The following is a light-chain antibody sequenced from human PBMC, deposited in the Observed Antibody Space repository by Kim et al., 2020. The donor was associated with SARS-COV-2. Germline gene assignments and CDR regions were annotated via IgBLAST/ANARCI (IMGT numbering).Light chain of an antibody. V-gene: IGLV1-44*01. CDR3: ASWDDSLSGLV. J-gene: IGLJ2*01. CDR2: SNN. CDR1: SSNIGSYT. Sequence: GQRVTISCSGSSSNIGSYTVNWYQQLPGTTPKLLIYSNNQRPSGVPDRFSGSKSGTSASLAISGLQSEDEADYYCASWDDSLSGLVFGGGTQLTVL.